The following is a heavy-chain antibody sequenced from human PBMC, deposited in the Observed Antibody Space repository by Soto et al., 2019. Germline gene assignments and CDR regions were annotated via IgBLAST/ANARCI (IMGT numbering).Heavy chain of an antibody. V-gene: IGHV4-39*01. CDR3: ARLGELGSGQYHPDY. Sequence: SETLSLTCTVSGGSISISSYYWGLIRHPPGKGLEWIGSIYYSGSTYYNPSLKSRVTISVDTSKNQFSLKLNSVTATDTAVYYCARLGELGSGQYHPDYWGQGALVTVSS. CDR1: GGSISISSYY. CDR2: IYYSGST. J-gene: IGHJ4*02. D-gene: IGHD3-10*01.